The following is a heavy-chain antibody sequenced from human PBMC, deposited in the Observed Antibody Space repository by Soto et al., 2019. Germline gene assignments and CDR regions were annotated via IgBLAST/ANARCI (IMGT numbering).Heavy chain of an antibody. V-gene: IGHV2-5*02. J-gene: IGHJ4*02. CDR2: IYWDDDK. CDR1: GFSLSTRGVG. D-gene: IGHD1-20*01. Sequence: QITLKESGPTLVKPTQALALTCTFSGFSLSTRGVGVGWIRQPPGKALEWLAVIYWDDDKRYRPCLKSRLTITKDTSRNQVVLTMTNMDPVDTATYYCAHRRGGYNWDDAHFDYWGQGTLVTVSS. CDR3: AHRRGGYNWDDAHFDY.